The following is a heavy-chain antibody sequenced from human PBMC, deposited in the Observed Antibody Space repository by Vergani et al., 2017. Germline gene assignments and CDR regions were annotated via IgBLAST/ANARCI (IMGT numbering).Heavy chain of an antibody. CDR3: AREWYSSSWFYYYGMDV. D-gene: IGHD6-13*01. J-gene: IGHJ6*02. CDR1: GFTFSSYA. CDR2: ISYDGSNK. Sequence: QVQLVESGGGVVQPGRSLRLSCAASGFTFSSYAMHWVRQAPGKGLEWVAVISYDGSNKYYADSVKGRFTISRDNSKNTLYLQMNSLIAEDTAVYYCAREWYSSSWFYYYGMDVWGQGTTVTVSS. V-gene: IGHV3-30*01.